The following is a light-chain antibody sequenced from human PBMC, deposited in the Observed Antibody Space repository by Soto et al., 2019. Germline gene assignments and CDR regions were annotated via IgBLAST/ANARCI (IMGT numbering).Light chain of an antibody. V-gene: IGKV3-20*01. CDR1: QSVSSSY. J-gene: IGKJ4*01. CDR2: DAS. CDR3: QQYGSSPLT. Sequence: EIVLTQSPGTLSLSPGERVTLSCRASQSVSSSYLAWYQQKPGQAPRLLIYDASSRATGIPDRFSGSGSGTDFILTISRLEPEDFAVYFCQQYGSSPLTFGGGTKVEIK.